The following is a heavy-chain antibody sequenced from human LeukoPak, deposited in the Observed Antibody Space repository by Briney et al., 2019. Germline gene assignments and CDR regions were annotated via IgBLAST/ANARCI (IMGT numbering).Heavy chain of an antibody. CDR3: ARGLSAAFDF. J-gene: IGHJ4*02. CDR2: LVYDERS. V-gene: IGHV3-33*05. D-gene: IGHD6-19*01. CDR1: GFPFSSYG. Sequence: GRTLRLSCAASGFPFSSYGMHWVRQAPGKGLEWVARLVYDERSDYANSVKGRFSISRDNSKNTLFLDMSDLRVEDTAVYYCARGLSAAFDFWGQGVLVTVSS.